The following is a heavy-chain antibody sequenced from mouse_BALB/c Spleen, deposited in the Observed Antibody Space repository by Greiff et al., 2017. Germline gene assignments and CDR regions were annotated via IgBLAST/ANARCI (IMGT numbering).Heavy chain of an antibody. CDR1: GYAFTNYL. Sequence: QVQLQQSGAELVRPGTSVKVSCKASGYAFTNYLIEWVKQRPGQGLEWIGVINPGSGGTNYNEKFKGKATLTADKSSSTAYMQLSSLTSDDSAVYFCARDYYRYDEEWFAYWGQGTLVTVSA. J-gene: IGHJ3*01. D-gene: IGHD2-14*01. CDR3: ARDYYRYDEEWFAY. V-gene: IGHV1-54*01. CDR2: INPGSGGT.